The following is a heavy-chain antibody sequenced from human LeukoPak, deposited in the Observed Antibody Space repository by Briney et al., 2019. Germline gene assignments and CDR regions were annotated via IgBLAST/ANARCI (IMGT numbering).Heavy chain of an antibody. CDR3: ARGGITMIVVTN. CDR1: GFTVSSYS. D-gene: IGHD3-22*01. CDR2: ISSSSSYI. J-gene: IGHJ4*02. V-gene: IGHV3-21*01. Sequence: GGSLRLSCAASGFTVSSYSMNWVRQAAGKGLEWVSSISSSSSYIYYADSVKGRFTISRDNAKNSLYLQMNSLRAEDTAVYYCARGGITMIVVTNWGQGTLVTVSS.